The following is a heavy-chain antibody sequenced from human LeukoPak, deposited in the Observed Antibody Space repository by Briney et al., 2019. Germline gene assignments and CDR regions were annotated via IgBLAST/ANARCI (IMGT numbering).Heavy chain of an antibody. CDR1: GGSFSGYY. CDR2: INHSGST. CDR3: ARAGSSSGYYQY. J-gene: IGHJ4*02. Sequence: SETLSLTCAVYGGSFSGYYWSWIRQPPGKGLEWIGEINHSGSTNYNPSLKSRVTISVDTSKNQFSLKLSSVTAADTAVYYCARAGSSSGYYQYWGQGTLVTVSS. V-gene: IGHV4-34*01. D-gene: IGHD3-22*01.